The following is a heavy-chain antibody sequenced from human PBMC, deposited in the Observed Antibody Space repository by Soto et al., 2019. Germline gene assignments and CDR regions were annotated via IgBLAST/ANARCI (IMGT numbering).Heavy chain of an antibody. CDR3: ARAGYGDYAGRWYFDL. CDR1: GFTFSSYS. V-gene: IGHV3-21*01. Sequence: GGSLRLSCAASGFTFSSYSMNWVRQAPGKGLEWVSSISSSSSYIYYADSVKGRFTISRDNAKNSLYLQMNSLRAEDTAVYYCARAGYGDYAGRWYFDLWGRGTLVTVSS. CDR2: ISSSSSYI. D-gene: IGHD4-17*01. J-gene: IGHJ2*01.